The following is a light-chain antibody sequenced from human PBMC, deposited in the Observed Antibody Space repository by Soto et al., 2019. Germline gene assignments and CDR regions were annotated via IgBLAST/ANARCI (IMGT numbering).Light chain of an antibody. V-gene: IGKV3-20*01. CDR1: QSISGY. Sequence: EIVLTQSPATLSLSPGERATLSCRASQSISGYLGWYQQKPGQAPRLLIYADSNRATGIPARFSGSGSGTDFTLTIRRLDPEDFAIYYCQQYGTSLTFGGGTRLEIK. CDR2: ADS. J-gene: IGKJ5*01. CDR3: QQYGTSLT.